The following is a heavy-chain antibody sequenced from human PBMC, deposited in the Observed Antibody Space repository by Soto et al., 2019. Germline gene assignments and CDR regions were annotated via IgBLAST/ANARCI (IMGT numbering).Heavy chain of an antibody. D-gene: IGHD1-1*01. Sequence: GASVKVSCKTSGYTFTRHYIHWVRQAPGRGLECMGMISPSGDTISYAQKFQARVTMTSATSTTTVYMELSSLTSEDTAVYYCARGQAERPRFTLDYWGQGTLVTVSS. V-gene: IGHV1-46*01. CDR3: ARGQAERPRFTLDY. J-gene: IGHJ4*02. CDR2: ISPSGDTI. CDR1: GYTFTRHY.